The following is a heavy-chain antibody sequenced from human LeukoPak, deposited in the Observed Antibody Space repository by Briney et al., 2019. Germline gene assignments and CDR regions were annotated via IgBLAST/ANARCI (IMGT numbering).Heavy chain of an antibody. Sequence: PGGSLRLSCAASGFTFSSYWMHWVRQAPGKGLVWVSRIDSDGSSTRYADSVKGRFTISRDNAKNTLYLQMNSLRAEDTAVYYCAKGASDYIWGSFRPPDDYWGQGTLVTVSS. D-gene: IGHD3-16*02. CDR3: AKGASDYIWGSFRPPDDY. CDR1: GFTFSSYW. J-gene: IGHJ4*02. V-gene: IGHV3-74*01. CDR2: IDSDGSST.